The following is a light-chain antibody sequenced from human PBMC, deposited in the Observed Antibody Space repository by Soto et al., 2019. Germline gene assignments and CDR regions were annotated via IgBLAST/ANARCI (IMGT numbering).Light chain of an antibody. CDR3: QQYGTLPFT. Sequence: EIVLTQSPGTLSLSTGERATLSCRASQSLTSNYLAWYRQKPGQAPRLLIYGASRRAAGIPDRFSGSGSGTDFTLTISRLEPEDFAVYSCQQYGTLPFTFGGGAKVEIK. V-gene: IGKV3-20*01. CDR1: QSLTSNY. J-gene: IGKJ4*01. CDR2: GAS.